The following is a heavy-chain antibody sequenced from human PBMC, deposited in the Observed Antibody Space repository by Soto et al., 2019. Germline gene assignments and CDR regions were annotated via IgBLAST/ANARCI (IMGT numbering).Heavy chain of an antibody. CDR2: IDGSGGIT. J-gene: IGHJ5*02. CDR3: TRQRRYSSGQCWFDP. V-gene: IGHV3-23*01. CDR1: GFTFGTTD. D-gene: IGHD5-18*01. Sequence: WSLRLSCAASGFTFGTTDMSWVRQAPGEGLEWVSTIDGSGGITYYADSVKGRFTIPRDDSKNTAYLQMNSLKTEDTAVYYCTRQRRYSSGQCWFDPWGQGTRGTVYS.